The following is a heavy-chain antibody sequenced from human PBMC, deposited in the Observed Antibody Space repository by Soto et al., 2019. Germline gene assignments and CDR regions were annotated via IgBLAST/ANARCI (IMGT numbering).Heavy chain of an antibody. D-gene: IGHD1-7*01. CDR1: GFTFSSYG. V-gene: IGHV3-33*01. CDR2: IWYDGSNK. CDR3: ARDSEINWNYVGGFDY. Sequence: QVQLVESGGGVVQPGRSLRLSCAASGFTFSSYGMHWVRQAPGKGLEWVAVIWYDGSNKYYADSVKGRFTISRDNSKNTLYLQMNSLRAEDTAVYYCARDSEINWNYVGGFDYWGQGTLVTVSS. J-gene: IGHJ4*02.